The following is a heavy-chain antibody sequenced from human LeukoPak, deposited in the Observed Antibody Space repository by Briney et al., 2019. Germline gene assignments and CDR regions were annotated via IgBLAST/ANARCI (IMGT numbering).Heavy chain of an antibody. J-gene: IGHJ4*02. Sequence: PGGSLRLSCAASGFTFSSYWMHWVRQAPGKGLGWVSSISSSSSYIYYADSVKGRFTISRDNAKNSLYLQMNSLRAEDTAVYYCARGWAGTTWGGYWGQGTLVTVSS. CDR2: ISSSSSYI. D-gene: IGHD1-1*01. CDR3: ARGWAGTTWGGY. V-gene: IGHV3-21*01. CDR1: GFTFSSYW.